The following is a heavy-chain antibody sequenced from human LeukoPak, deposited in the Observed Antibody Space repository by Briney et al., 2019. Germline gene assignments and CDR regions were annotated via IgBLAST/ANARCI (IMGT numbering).Heavy chain of an antibody. CDR2: ISGSGGST. Sequence: GGSLRLSCAASGFAFSGFAMSWVRQAPGKGLEWVSAISGSGGSTYYADSVKGRFTISRDNSKNTLYLQMNSLRAEDTAVYYCAKGVNGGSYQDFDYWGQGTLVTVSS. CDR1: GFAFSGFA. D-gene: IGHD1-26*01. V-gene: IGHV3-23*01. J-gene: IGHJ4*02. CDR3: AKGVNGGSYQDFDY.